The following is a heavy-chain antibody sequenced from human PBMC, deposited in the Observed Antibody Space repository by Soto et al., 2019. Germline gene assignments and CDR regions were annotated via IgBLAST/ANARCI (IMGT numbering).Heavy chain of an antibody. D-gene: IGHD6-13*01. Sequence: QVQLQQWGAGLLKPSETLSLTCAVYGGSFSGYYWSWIRQSPGKGLEWIGEINHSGSTNYNPSLKSRVTISVDTSKNQFSLKLSSVTAADTAVYYCASRTGYSSSWFYNWFDPWGQGTLVTVSS. J-gene: IGHJ5*02. CDR2: INHSGST. CDR1: GGSFSGYY. CDR3: ASRTGYSSSWFYNWFDP. V-gene: IGHV4-34*01.